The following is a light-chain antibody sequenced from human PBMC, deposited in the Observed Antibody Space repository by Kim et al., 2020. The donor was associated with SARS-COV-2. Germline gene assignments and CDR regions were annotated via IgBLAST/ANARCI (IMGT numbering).Light chain of an antibody. V-gene: IGKV1-5*03. CDR2: KAS. CDR1: QSISSW. Sequence: DIQMTQSPSTLSASVGDRVTITCRACQSISSWLAWYQQKPGKAPKLLIYKASSLESGVPSRFSGSGSGTEFTLTISSLQPDDFAAYYCQQYNSYRYTFGQGTKLEI. J-gene: IGKJ2*01. CDR3: QQYNSYRYT.